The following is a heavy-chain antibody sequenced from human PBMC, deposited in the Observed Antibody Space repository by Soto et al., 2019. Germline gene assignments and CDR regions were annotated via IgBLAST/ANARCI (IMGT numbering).Heavy chain of an antibody. J-gene: IGHJ6*02. CDR3: ARADRNYDFWSGYFRSDGMDV. CDR1: GGSVSSGSYY. V-gene: IGHV4-61*01. CDR2: IYYSGST. D-gene: IGHD3-3*01. Sequence: SETLSLTCTVSGGSVSSGSYYWSWIRQPPGKGLEWFGYIYYSGSTNYNPSLKSRVTISVDTSKNQFSLKLSSVTAADTAVYYCARADRNYDFWSGYFRSDGMDVWGQGTTVTVSS.